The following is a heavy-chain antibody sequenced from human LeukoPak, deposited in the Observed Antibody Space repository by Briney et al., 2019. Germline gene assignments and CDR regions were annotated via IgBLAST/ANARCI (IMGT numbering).Heavy chain of an antibody. CDR1: GGSISSGDYS. Sequence: SQTLSLTCTVSGGSISSGDYSWSWIRQPPGKGLEWIAYTYYSGNPNYNPSLKSRATISVDTSKNQFSLKLSSVTAADTAVYYCAKGGPEASAGLSWFDPWGQGTLVTVSS. CDR3: AKGGPEASAGLSWFDP. J-gene: IGHJ5*02. CDR2: TYYSGNP. V-gene: IGHV4-61*08. D-gene: IGHD1-14*01.